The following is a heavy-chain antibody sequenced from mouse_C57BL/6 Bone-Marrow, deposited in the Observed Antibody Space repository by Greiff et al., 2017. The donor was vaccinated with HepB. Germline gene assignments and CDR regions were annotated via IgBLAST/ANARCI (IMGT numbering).Heavy chain of an antibody. CDR1: GYTFTSYW. CDR2: IHPNSGST. V-gene: IGHV1-64*01. CDR3: ARLSLYDGYYDYAMDY. D-gene: IGHD2-3*01. Sequence: QVQLQQPGAELVKPGASVKLSCKASGYTFTSYWMHWVKQRPGQGLEWIGMIHPNSGSTNYNEKFKSKATLTVDKSSSTAYMQLSSLTSEDSAVYYCARLSLYDGYYDYAMDYWGQGTSVTVSS. J-gene: IGHJ4*01.